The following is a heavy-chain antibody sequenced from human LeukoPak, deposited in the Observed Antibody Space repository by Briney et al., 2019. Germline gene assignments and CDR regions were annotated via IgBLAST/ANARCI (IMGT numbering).Heavy chain of an antibody. CDR2: MYLGGTT. J-gene: IGHJ4*02. CDR1: GGSISSSSYY. V-gene: IGHV4-61*05. CDR3: AGLGGRYSTDWFYFFDY. Sequence: SETLSLTCTVSGGSISSSSYYWGWIRQPPGKGLEWIGEMYLGGTTNFNPSLKSRVTILIDKSKNQLSLQLTSETAADTAVYYCAGLGGRYSTDWFYFFDYWGQGALVTVSS. D-gene: IGHD6-19*01.